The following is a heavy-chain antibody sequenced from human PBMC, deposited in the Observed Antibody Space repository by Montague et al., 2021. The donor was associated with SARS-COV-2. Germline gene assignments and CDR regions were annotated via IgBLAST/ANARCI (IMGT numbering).Heavy chain of an antibody. V-gene: IGHV4-39*01. CDR3: ARQRRYQLPITIFGVVMADAFDI. D-gene: IGHD3-3*01. CDR1: GGPISSSSYY. CDR2: IYYSGST. Sequence: SESLSTCTVSGGPISSSSYYWGWIRQPPGKGLEWIGSIYYSGSTNYNPSLKSRVTISVDTSKNQFSLKLSSVTAADTAVYYCARQRRYQLPITIFGVVMADAFDIWGQGTMVTVSS. J-gene: IGHJ3*02.